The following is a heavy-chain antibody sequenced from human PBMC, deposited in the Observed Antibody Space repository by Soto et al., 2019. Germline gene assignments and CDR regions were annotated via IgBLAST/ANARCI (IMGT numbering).Heavy chain of an antibody. V-gene: IGHV1-18*01. CDR2: ISAYNGNT. CDR1: GYTFTSYG. Sequence: GASVKVSCKASGYTFTSYGISWVRQAPGQGLEWMGWISAYNGNTNYAQKLQGRVTMTTDTSTSTAYMELRSLRSDDTAVYYCARVHPGPTYVFGGENICFDPWGRGPLVTVSS. CDR3: ARVHPGPTYVFGGENICFDP. J-gene: IGHJ5*02. D-gene: IGHD3-16*01.